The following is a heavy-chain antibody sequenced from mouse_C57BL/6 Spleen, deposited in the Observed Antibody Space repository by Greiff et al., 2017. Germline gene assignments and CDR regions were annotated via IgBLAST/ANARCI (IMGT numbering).Heavy chain of an antibody. CDR1: GFTFSSYA. D-gene: IGHD1-1*01. J-gene: IGHJ3*01. Sequence: EVKVVESGGGLVKPGGSLKLSCAASGFTFSSYAMSWVRQTPEKRLEWVATISDGGSYTYYPDNVKGRFTISRDNAKNNLYLQMSHLKSEDTAMYYCARDRDYYGSKAWFADWGQGTLVTVSA. V-gene: IGHV5-4*01. CDR3: ARDRDYYGSKAWFAD. CDR2: ISDGGSYT.